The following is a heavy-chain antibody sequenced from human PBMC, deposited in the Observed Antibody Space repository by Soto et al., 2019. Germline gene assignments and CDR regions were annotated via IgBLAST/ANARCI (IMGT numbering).Heavy chain of an antibody. CDR2: IKHDGSEV. J-gene: IGHJ5*02. Sequence: EVPLVESGGGLVQPGGSLRLTCTASGFTFSSSWMAWVRQAPGKGLEWVGNIKHDGSEVYYLDSVRGRFTISRASGWTPLPLPANRGRAVRMAVYYCAGLQNTWFDPWGSGTLVAVSS. V-gene: IGHV3-7*01. CDR3: AGLQNTWFDP. CDR1: GFTFSSSW.